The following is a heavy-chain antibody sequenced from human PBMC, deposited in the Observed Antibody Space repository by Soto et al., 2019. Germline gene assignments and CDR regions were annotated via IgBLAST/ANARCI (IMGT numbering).Heavy chain of an antibody. CDR1: GGSISISSYY. CDR3: ATTTYYLTWFDP. J-gene: IGHJ5*02. Sequence: PSETLSLTCTVPGGSISISSYYWGWIRQPPGKGLEWIGSIYYSGSTYYNPSLKSRVTISVDTSKNQFSLKLSSVTAADTAVYYCATTTYYLTWFDPWGQGTLVT. CDR2: IYYSGST. D-gene: IGHD3-10*01. V-gene: IGHV4-39*01.